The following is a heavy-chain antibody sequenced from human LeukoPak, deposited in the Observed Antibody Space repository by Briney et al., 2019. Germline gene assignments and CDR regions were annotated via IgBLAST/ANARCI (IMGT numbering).Heavy chain of an antibody. CDR3: AKDLTYSSGWHKLYYYGMDV. CDR2: ISYDGSNK. CDR1: GFTFSSYA. J-gene: IGHJ6*04. V-gene: IGHV3-30-3*01. D-gene: IGHD6-19*01. Sequence: EGSLRLSCAASGFTFSSYAMHWVRQAPGKGLEWVAVISYDGSNKYYADSVKGRFTISRDNSKNTLYLQMNSLRAEDTAVYYCAKDLTYSSGWHKLYYYGMDVWGKGTTVTVSS.